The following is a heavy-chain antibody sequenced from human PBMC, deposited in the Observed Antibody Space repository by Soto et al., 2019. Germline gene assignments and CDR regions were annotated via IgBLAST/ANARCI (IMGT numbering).Heavy chain of an antibody. J-gene: IGHJ4*02. CDR2: IYYSGNT. Sequence: PSETLSLTCTVSGASISNYYWSWIRQHPGKGLEWIGYIYYSGNTYYNPSLKSRVTISVDTSKNQFSLKLSSVTAADTAVYYCARTNYYGSSGLYYFDSWGQGTLVTVYS. D-gene: IGHD3-22*01. V-gene: IGHV4-59*06. CDR1: GASISNYY. CDR3: ARTNYYGSSGLYYFDS.